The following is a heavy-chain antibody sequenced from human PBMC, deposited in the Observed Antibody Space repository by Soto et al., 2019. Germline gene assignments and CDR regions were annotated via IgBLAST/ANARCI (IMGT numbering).Heavy chain of an antibody. J-gene: IGHJ4*02. CDR2: ISGSGGST. CDR3: AKSQWLRSEFDY. CDR1: GFTFSSYA. Sequence: GGSLRLSCAASGFTFSSYAMSWVRQAPGKGLEWVSAISGSGGSTYYADSVKGRFTISRDNSKNTLYLQMNSLRTEDTAVYYCAKSQWLRSEFDYWGQGTLVTVSS. V-gene: IGHV3-23*01. D-gene: IGHD5-12*01.